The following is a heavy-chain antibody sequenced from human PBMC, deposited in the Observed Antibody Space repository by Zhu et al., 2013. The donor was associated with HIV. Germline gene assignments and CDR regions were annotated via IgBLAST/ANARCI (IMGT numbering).Heavy chain of an antibody. CDR2: IIPIFGTA. J-gene: IGHJ5*02. Sequence: QVQLVQSGAEVKKPGSSVKVSCKASGGTFSSYAISWVRQAPGQGLEWMGGIIPIFGTANYAQKFQGRVTITADKSTSTAYMELSSLRSEDTAVYYCARVDLGYCSGGSCYTNLGFDPWGRGNPWSPSPQ. CDR3: ARVDLGYCSGGSCYTNLGFDP. CDR1: GGTFSSYA. V-gene: IGHV1-69*06. D-gene: IGHD2-15*01.